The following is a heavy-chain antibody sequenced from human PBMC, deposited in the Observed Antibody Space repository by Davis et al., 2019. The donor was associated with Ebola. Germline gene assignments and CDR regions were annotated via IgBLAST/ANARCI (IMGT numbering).Heavy chain of an antibody. CDR3: ASGEIVTTLYYGMDV. CDR2: IDPGDSYT. Sequence: GESLKISCQASGYSLTNYWISWVRQLPGKGLEWMGRIDPGDSYTNYSPSFEGHVIISADKSINTAYVQWSSLKASDSAMYYCASGEIVTTLYYGMDVWGQGTRVTVS. J-gene: IGHJ6*02. CDR1: GYSLTNYW. V-gene: IGHV5-10-1*01. D-gene: IGHD5-12*01.